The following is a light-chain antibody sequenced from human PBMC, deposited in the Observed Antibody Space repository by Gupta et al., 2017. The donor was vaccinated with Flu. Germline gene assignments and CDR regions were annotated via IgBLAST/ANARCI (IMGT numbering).Light chain of an antibody. J-gene: IGKJ1*01. Sequence: EIVMTQSPATLSMSPGEKVTLSCRASQTVNRNLVWYQHKFGQAPRLLIYAASIRATGVPPRFSGSGYGTEFILSISSLQPEDVAVYYCQQYHEWPRTFGPGTKVEVK. V-gene: IGKV3-15*01. CDR1: QTVNRN. CDR3: QQYHEWPRT. CDR2: AAS.